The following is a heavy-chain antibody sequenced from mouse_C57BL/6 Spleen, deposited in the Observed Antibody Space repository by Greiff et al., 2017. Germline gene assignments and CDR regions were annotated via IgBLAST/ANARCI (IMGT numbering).Heavy chain of an antibody. V-gene: IGHV1-15*01. Sequence: VQLQQSGAELVRPGASVTLSCKASGYTFTDYEMHWVKQTPVHGLEWIGAIDPETGGTAYNQKFKGKAILTADKSSSTAYMELRSLTSEDSAVYYCTRPYYSKGFAYWGQGTLVTVSA. CDR1: GYTFTDYE. J-gene: IGHJ3*01. CDR3: TRPYYSKGFAY. CDR2: IDPETGGT. D-gene: IGHD2-5*01.